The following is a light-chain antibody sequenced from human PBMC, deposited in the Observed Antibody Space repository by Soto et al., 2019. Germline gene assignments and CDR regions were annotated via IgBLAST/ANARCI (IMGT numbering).Light chain of an antibody. CDR3: QRSFSTPLT. V-gene: IGKV1-39*01. CDR1: QSISSY. Sequence: DVQMTQSPSSLSASVGDRVTITCRASQSISSYLHWYQQKPGKAPKLLIYAASSLQGGVPSRFSGSGSGTDFTLTISSLQPEDFATYYCQRSFSTPLTFGGGTKVEIK. CDR2: AAS. J-gene: IGKJ4*01.